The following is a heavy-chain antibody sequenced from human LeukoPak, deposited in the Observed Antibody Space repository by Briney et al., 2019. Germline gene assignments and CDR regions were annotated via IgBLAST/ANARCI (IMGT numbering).Heavy chain of an antibody. J-gene: IGHJ4*02. CDR1: GFTFSDHY. V-gene: IGHV3-72*01. Sequence: GGSLRLSCAASGFTFSDHYMDWVRQAPGKGLEWVGRTRNKANSYTTEYAASVKGRFTISRDDSKNSLYLQMNSLKTEDTAVYYCARVLYYGSGIFDYWGQGPLVTVSS. CDR2: TRNKANSYTT. D-gene: IGHD3-10*01. CDR3: ARVLYYGSGIFDY.